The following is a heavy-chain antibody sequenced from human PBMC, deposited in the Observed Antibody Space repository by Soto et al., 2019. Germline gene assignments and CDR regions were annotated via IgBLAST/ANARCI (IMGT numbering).Heavy chain of an antibody. CDR3: ARDGRRDGYKTLGSQFDY. Sequence: QVQLVESGGGVVQPGRSLRLSCAASGFTFSSYAMHWVRQAPGKGLEWVAVISYDGSNKYYADSVKGRFTISRDNSKNTLYLQMNSLRAEDTAVYYCARDGRRDGYKTLGSQFDYWGQGTLVTVSS. D-gene: IGHD5-12*01. CDR1: GFTFSSYA. CDR2: ISYDGSNK. J-gene: IGHJ4*02. V-gene: IGHV3-30-3*01.